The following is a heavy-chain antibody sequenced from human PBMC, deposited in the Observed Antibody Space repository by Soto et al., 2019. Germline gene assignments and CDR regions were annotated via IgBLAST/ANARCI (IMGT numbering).Heavy chain of an antibody. V-gene: IGHV1-8*01. CDR2: MNPNSGNT. CDR1: GYTFTSYD. D-gene: IGHD2-2*01. J-gene: IGHJ5*02. CDR3: ARATDCSSTSCWYWFYP. Sequence: ASVKVSCKASGYTFTSYDINWVRQATGQGLEWMGWMNPNSGNTGYAQKFQGRVTMTRNTSISTAYMELSSLISEDTAVYYCARATDCSSTSCWYWFYPWGQGTLVTVSS.